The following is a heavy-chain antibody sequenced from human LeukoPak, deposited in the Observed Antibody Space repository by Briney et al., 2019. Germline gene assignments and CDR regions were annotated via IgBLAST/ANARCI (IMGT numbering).Heavy chain of an antibody. CDR2: INHSGST. CDR3: ARGATTRQDFDY. D-gene: IGHD1-26*01. J-gene: IGHJ4*02. CDR1: GGSFSGYY. Sequence: SETLSLTCAVYGGSFSGYYWSWIRQPPGKGLEWIGEINHSGSTNYHPSLKSRVPLSVDPSKNQFSLKLSSVTAADPAVYYRARGATTRQDFDYWGQGPLVTVSS. V-gene: IGHV4-34*01.